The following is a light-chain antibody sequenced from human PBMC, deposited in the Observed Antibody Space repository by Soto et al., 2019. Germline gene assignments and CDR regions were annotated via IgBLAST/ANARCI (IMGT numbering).Light chain of an antibody. CDR1: QSVLYSANDKNY. V-gene: IGKV4-1*01. CDR3: QQYFGSPYT. J-gene: IGKJ2*01. CDR2: WAS. Sequence: DIVMTQSPDSLAVSLGERATINCKSSQSVLYSANDKNYLAWYQHKPGQPPKLLIYWASTRGSGVPDRFSGSGSGTDFTLSISSLQAEDVAVYYCQQYFGSPYTFGQGTKLEIK.